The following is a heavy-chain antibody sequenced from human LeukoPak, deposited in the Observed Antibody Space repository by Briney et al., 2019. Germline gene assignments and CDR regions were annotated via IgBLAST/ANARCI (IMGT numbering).Heavy chain of an antibody. V-gene: IGHV3-30*18. D-gene: IGHD3-16*01. CDR2: ISYDGRNK. CDR3: AKVRVDAYVSPNDY. J-gene: IGHJ4*02. CDR1: CFTFNSYG. Sequence: GGSLRLSCAASCFTFNSYGIHLVRQAPGMGLEWVAIISYDGRNKYYADSVKGRFTISRDNSGNTLYLQMNSLRAEDTALYYCAKVRVDAYVSPNDYWGQGTLVTVSS.